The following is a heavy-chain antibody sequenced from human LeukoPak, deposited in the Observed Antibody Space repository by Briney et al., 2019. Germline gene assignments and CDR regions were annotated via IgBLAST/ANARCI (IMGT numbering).Heavy chain of an antibody. J-gene: IGHJ4*02. CDR2: IKQDGSQE. CDR1: RFTLSTYW. Sequence: GSLRLSYAASRFTLSTYWMSWVRQAPGKGLEWVAHIKQDGSQEYYVDSVKGRFTISRDSAKNSLYLQMNSLRAEDTAVYYRARGVPYDSWSGPHYSDYWGQGTLVTVSS. D-gene: IGHD3-3*01. V-gene: IGHV3-7*01. CDR3: ARGVPYDSWSGPHYSDY.